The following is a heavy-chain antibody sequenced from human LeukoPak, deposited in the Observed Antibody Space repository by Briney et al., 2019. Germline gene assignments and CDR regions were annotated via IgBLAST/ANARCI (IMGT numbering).Heavy chain of an antibody. V-gene: IGHV5-51*01. CDR1: GYSFTSYW. Sequence: GESLKISCKGSGYSFTSYWIGWVRQMPGKGLEWMGIIYPGDSDTRYSPSFQGQVTISADKSISTAYLQWSSLKASDTAMYYCATHYGSGSYHEDAFDIWGQGTMVTVSS. CDR2: IYPGDSDT. J-gene: IGHJ3*02. CDR3: ATHYGSGSYHEDAFDI. D-gene: IGHD3-10*01.